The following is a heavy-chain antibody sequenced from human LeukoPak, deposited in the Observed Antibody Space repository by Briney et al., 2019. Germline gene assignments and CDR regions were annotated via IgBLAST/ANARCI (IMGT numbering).Heavy chain of an antibody. CDR3: ARDAGSVDGSGSYFDY. V-gene: IGHV3-21*01. CDR2: ISSSSSYI. Sequence: PGGSLRLSCAASGFTFSSYSMNWVRQAPGKGLEWVSSISSSSSYIYYADSVKGRFTISRDNSKNTLYLQMNSLRAEDTAVYYCARDAGSVDGSGSYFDYWGQGTLVTVSS. CDR1: GFTFSSYS. D-gene: IGHD3-10*01. J-gene: IGHJ4*02.